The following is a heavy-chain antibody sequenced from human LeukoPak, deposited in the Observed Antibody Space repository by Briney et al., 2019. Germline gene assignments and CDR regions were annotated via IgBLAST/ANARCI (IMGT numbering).Heavy chain of an antibody. CDR3: ARHDGIQLWLLLDY. D-gene: IGHD5-18*01. CDR1: GFTFSSYA. CDR2: ISYDGSNK. V-gene: IGHV3-30*04. Sequence: GGSLRLSCAASGFTFSSYAMHWVRQAPGKGLEWVAVISYDGSNKYYADSVKGRFTISRDNSKNTLYLQMNSLRAEDTAVYYCARHDGIQLWLLLDYWGQGTLVTVSS. J-gene: IGHJ4*02.